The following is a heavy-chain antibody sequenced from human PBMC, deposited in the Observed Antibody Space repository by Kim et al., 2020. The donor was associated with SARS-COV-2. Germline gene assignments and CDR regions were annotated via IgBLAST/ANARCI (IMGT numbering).Heavy chain of an antibody. CDR1: GFTFSSYS. CDR2: ISSSSSTI. CDR3: ASDRGVVVIVIRNIRPYGMDV. V-gene: IGHV3-48*01. D-gene: IGHD2-21*01. J-gene: IGHJ6*01. Sequence: GGSLRLSCAASGFTFSSYSMNWVRQAPGKGLEWVSYISSSSSTIYYADSVKGRFTISRDNANNSLYLQMNSLRAEDTAVYYCASDRGVVVIVIRNIRPYGMDVWGQGSTGTVSS.